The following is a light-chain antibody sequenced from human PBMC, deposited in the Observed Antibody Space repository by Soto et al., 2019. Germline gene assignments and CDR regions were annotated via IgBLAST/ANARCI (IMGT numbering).Light chain of an antibody. CDR2: GAS. V-gene: IGKV3-20*01. CDR1: QSVSSN. CDR3: QQYGSSGT. Sequence: EIVRKQSPATLSESPGERATLSCRASQSVSSNLAGYQQKPGQAPRLLIYGASNRATGIPDRFSGSGSGTDFTLTISRLEPEDFAVYYCQQYGSSGTFGQGTKVDIK. J-gene: IGKJ1*01.